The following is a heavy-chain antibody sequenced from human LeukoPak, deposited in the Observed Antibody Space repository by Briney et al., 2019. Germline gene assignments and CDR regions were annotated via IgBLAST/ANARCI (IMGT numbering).Heavy chain of an antibody. Sequence: ASVKVSCKASGYTFIDYFIHWMRQTPGQGLEWLGWIKPNSGVTRYAQRFQDRVTMTRDTAAYMELSSLKSDDTAMDYCVRAVSGTLGGAFDIWGQGTAVTVSS. CDR3: VRAVSGTLGGAFDI. CDR2: IKPNSGVT. D-gene: IGHD1-7*01. CDR1: GYTFIDYF. J-gene: IGHJ3*02. V-gene: IGHV1-2*02.